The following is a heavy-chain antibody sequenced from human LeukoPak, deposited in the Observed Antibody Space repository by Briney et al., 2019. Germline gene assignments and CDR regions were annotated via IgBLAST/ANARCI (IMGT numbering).Heavy chain of an antibody. J-gene: IGHJ4*02. V-gene: IGHV3-23*01. CDR2: VFGSGGSA. Sequence: GGSLRLSCAASGFTFSSYAMYWVRRAPGKGLEWVSGVFGSGGSAHYADSVKGRFTISRDNSKNTVYLEMNSLRAEDTAIYFCGKTTTGYSSGRYPGWPVDYWGQGTLVTVSS. CDR1: GFTFSSYA. CDR3: GKTTTGYSSGRYPGWPVDY. D-gene: IGHD6-19*01.